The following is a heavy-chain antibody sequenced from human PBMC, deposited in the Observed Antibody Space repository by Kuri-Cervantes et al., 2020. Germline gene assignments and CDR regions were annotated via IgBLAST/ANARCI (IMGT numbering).Heavy chain of an antibody. CDR2: IGTLHDT. V-gene: IGHV3-13*01. Sequence: GESLEISCAASGFTFTDCDMHWVRRSTGEGLEWVSGIGTLHDTFYPDSVKGRFTISRDNSKNTLYLQMNSLRAEDTAVYYCAKLVSGWSADDSWGQGTLVTVSS. CDR1: GFTFTDCD. CDR3: AKLVSGWSADDS. J-gene: IGHJ4*02. D-gene: IGHD6-19*01.